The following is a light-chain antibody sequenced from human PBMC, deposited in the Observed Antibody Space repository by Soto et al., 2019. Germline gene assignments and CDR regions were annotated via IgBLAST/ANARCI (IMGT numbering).Light chain of an antibody. V-gene: IGKV3-20*01. CDR2: GAS. CDR3: QQYAFSPET. Sequence: EIVLTQSPGTLSLSPGDRATLSCRASQSVTNNYLAWYQQKPRQAPRLLLYGASTRATGIPDRFSCSGYGTAFTLTVSRLEPEDFAVYFCQQYAFSPETFGQGTKVEIK. J-gene: IGKJ1*01. CDR1: QSVTNNY.